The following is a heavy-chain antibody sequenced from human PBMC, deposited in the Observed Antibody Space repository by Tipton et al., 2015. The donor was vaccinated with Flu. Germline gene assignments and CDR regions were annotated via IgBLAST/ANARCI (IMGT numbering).Heavy chain of an antibody. CDR1: GYSISSGYY. V-gene: IGHV4-38-2*01. J-gene: IGHJ4*02. CDR2: IYHSGST. CDR3: ARTIVVVSYFDY. Sequence: TLSLTCAVSGYSISSGYYWGWIRQPPGKGLEWIGSIYHSGSTYYNPSLKSRVTISVDTSKNQFSLKLSSVTAADTAMYYCARTIVVVSYFDYWGQGTLVTVSS. D-gene: IGHD3-22*01.